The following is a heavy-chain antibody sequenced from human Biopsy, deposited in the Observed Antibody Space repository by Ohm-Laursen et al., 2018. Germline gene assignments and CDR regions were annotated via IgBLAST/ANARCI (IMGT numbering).Heavy chain of an antibody. Sequence: PSETLSLTCAVSGGSFSGYYWSWIRQTPGKGLARIGEVSHSGSTNYNPSLKSRVTISVDMSKNQFSLKVRPVTAADTAVYYCVRGIDYYDPYHYYALDVWGQGTTVTVSS. V-gene: IGHV4-34*01. CDR3: VRGIDYYDPYHYYALDV. D-gene: IGHD3-22*01. J-gene: IGHJ6*02. CDR2: VSHSGST. CDR1: GGSFSGYY.